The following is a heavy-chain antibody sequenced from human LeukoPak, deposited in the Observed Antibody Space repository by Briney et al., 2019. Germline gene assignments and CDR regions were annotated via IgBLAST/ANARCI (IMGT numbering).Heavy chain of an antibody. CDR2: INPNSGGT. D-gene: IGHD6-13*01. CDR1: GYTFTGYY. V-gene: IGHV1-2*02. CDR3: ARAEYSSSWLDY. J-gene: IGHJ4*02. Sequence: ASVKVSCKASGYTFTGYYMHWVRQAPGQGLEWMGWINPNSGGTNYAQKFQGRVTMTTDTSTSTAYMELRSLRSDDTAVYYCARAEYSSSWLDYWGQGTLVTVSS.